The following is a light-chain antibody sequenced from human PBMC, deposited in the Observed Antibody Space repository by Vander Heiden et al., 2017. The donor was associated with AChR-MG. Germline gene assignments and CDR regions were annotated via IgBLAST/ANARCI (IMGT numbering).Light chain of an antibody. V-gene: IGKV1-33*01. CDR3: QQDDNGPIT. Sequence: DIQMTQSPSSLSASVGDRVTITCQASQDISNYLNWYQQKPGKAPKLLIYDASNLETGVPSRFSGSGSGTDFTVTISSLQPEDIATYCCQQDDNGPITFGQGTRLEIK. CDR2: DAS. CDR1: QDISNY. J-gene: IGKJ5*01.